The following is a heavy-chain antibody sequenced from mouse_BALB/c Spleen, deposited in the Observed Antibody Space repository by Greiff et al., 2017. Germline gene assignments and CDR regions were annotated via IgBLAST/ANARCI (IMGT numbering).Heavy chain of an antibody. Sequence: EVQRVESGGGLVKPGGSLKLSCAASGFTFSSYAMSWVRQTPEKRLEWVASISSGGSYTYYPDSVKGRFTISRDNAKNTLYLQMSSLKSEDTAMYYCARRGNWVAYWGQGTLVTVSA. V-gene: IGHV5-6*03. CDR1: GFTFSSYA. J-gene: IGHJ3*01. CDR2: ISSGGSYT. CDR3: ARRGNWVAY.